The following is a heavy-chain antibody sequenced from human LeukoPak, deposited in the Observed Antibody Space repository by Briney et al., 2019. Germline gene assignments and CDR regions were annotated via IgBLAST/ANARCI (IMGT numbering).Heavy chain of an antibody. J-gene: IGHJ6*02. CDR1: GVSISSYY. D-gene: IGHD4-17*01. CDR3: GRSYGYGMDV. CDR2: IYYSGST. V-gene: IGHV4-59*01. Sequence: SETLSLTCTVSGVSISSYYWSWIRQPPGKGLEWIAYIYYSGSTNYNPSLKSRVTISVDTSKNQFSLKLSSATAADTAVYYCGRSYGYGMDVWGQGTTVTVSS.